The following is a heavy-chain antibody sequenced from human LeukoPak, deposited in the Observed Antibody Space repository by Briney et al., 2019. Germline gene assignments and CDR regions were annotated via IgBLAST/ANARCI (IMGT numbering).Heavy chain of an antibody. D-gene: IGHD3-10*01. Sequence: SQTLSLACTVSGGSISSGGYYWSWIRQHPGKGLEWIGYIYYSGSTYYNPSLKSRVTISVDTSKNQFSLKLSSVTAADTAVYYCAGLLWFGEALVSGMDVWGQGTTVTVSS. CDR2: IYYSGST. CDR3: AGLLWFGEALVSGMDV. CDR1: GGSISSGGYY. V-gene: IGHV4-31*03. J-gene: IGHJ6*02.